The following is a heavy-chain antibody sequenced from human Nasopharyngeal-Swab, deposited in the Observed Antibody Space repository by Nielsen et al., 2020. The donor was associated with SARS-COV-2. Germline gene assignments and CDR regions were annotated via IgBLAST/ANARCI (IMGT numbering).Heavy chain of an antibody. CDR3: ARDDFLGGYCSSTSCYGKYGMDV. V-gene: IGHV1-69*13. D-gene: IGHD2-2*03. Sequence: SVKVSCKDSGGTFSSYAISWVRQAPGQGLDWMGGIIPIFGTANYAPKFQGRVTITADESTSTAYMELSSLRSEDTAVYYCARDDFLGGYCSSTSCYGKYGMDVWGQGTTVTVSS. CDR2: IIPIFGTA. CDR1: GGTFSSYA. J-gene: IGHJ6*02.